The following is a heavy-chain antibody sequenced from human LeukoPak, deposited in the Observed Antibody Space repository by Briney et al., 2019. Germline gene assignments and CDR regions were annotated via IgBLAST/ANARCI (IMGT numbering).Heavy chain of an antibody. CDR3: AKPAFTMIVVASLDY. CDR2: ISYDGSNK. D-gene: IGHD3-22*01. Sequence: GRSLRLSCAASGFTFSSYGMHWVRQAPGKGLEWVAVISYDGSNKYYADSVKGRFTISRDNSKNTLYLQMNSLRAEDTAVYYCAKPAFTMIVVASLDYWGQGTLVTVSS. V-gene: IGHV3-30*18. J-gene: IGHJ4*02. CDR1: GFTFSSYG.